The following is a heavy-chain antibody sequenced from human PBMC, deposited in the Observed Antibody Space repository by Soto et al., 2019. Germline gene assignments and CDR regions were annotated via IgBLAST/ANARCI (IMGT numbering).Heavy chain of an antibody. CDR3: ARETMVRGVGYGMDV. CDR2: IYYSGST. J-gene: IGHJ6*02. V-gene: IGHV4-31*03. D-gene: IGHD3-10*01. Sequence: PSETLSLTCTVSGGSISSGVYYWSWIRHHPGKGLEWIGYIYYSGSTYYNPSLKSRVTISVDTSKNQFSLKLSSVTAADTAVYYCARETMVRGVGYGMDVWGQGTTVTVSS. CDR1: GGSISSGVYY.